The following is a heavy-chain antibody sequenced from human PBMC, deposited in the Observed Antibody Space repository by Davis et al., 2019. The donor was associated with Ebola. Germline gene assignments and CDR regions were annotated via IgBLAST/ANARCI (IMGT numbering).Heavy chain of an antibody. CDR1: GFTFSTYS. J-gene: IGHJ2*01. CDR2: ISSDSDYI. V-gene: IGHV3-21*04. Sequence: GGSLRLSCAASGFTFSTYSMSWVRQAPGKGLEWVSSISSDSDYIYYADSAKGRFTISRDNAKNSLYLQMNSLRAEDTAVYYCARQRWLVRTYWYFDLWGRGTLVTVSS. D-gene: IGHD6-19*01. CDR3: ARQRWLVRTYWYFDL.